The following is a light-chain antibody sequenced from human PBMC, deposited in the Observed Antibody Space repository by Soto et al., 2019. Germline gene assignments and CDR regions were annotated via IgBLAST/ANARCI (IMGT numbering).Light chain of an antibody. CDR2: YAA. V-gene: IGKV3-20*01. J-gene: IGKJ4*01. CDR1: QSVTN. CDR3: HHYGGSPPHT. Sequence: EIVLTQSPGTLSLSPGEGATLFCRASQSVTNLAWYQQKPGQAPRLIIYYAASRVTGIPDRFSGSGSGTDFTLTISRLEPEDFAVYYCHHYGGSPPHTFGGGTKVEVK.